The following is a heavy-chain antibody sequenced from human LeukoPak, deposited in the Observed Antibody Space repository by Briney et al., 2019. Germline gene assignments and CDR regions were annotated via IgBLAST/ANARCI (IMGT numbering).Heavy chain of an antibody. CDR1: GFTFSSYS. V-gene: IGHV3-21*01. J-gene: IGHJ4*02. CDR2: ITSSSSYK. CDR3: ARAFWVKGVGSGSYYFDY. D-gene: IGHD1-26*01. Sequence: PGGSLRLSCAASGFTFSSYSMNWVRQAPGKGLEWVSSITSSSSYKYYADSVKGRFTISRDNAKNSLYLQMNSLRAEDTDVYYCARAFWVKGVGSGSYYFDYWGQGTLVTVSS.